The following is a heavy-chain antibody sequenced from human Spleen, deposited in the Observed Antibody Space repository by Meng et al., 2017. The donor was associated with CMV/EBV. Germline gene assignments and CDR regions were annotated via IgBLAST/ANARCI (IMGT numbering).Heavy chain of an antibody. V-gene: IGHV1-2*02. CDR1: GYTFTAHY. CDR3: ARGGAYCGGDCYPRP. D-gene: IGHD2-21*01. J-gene: IGHJ5*02. CDR2: INPKSGGT. Sequence: ASVKVSCKASGYTFTAHYFHWVRQAPGQGLEWMGWINPKSGGTHYTQKFQDRVTMTRDTSISTAYMELSRLRSDDTAVYYCARGGAYCGGDCYPRPWGQGTVVTVSS.